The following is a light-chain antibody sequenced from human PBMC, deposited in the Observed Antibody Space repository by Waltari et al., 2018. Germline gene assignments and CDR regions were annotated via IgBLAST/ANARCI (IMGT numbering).Light chain of an antibody. CDR1: QSVSSN. CDR3: QQYNNWRT. Sequence: EIVMTQSPATLFVSPGERATLSCRASQSVSSNLAWYQQKPGQAPRLLIYGASTRATGIPARFSGRGSGTEFTLTISSLQSEDFAVYYCQQYNNWRTFGQGTKLEIK. CDR2: GAS. J-gene: IGKJ2*01. V-gene: IGKV3-15*01.